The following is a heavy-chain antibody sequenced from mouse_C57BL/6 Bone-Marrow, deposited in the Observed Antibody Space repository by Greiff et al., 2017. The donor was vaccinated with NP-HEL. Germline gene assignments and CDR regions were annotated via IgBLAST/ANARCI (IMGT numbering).Heavy chain of an antibody. Sequence: VQLQQSDAELVQPGASVKISCKVSGYTFTDHTISWMKQRPEQGLEWIGYIYPRDGSTKYNEKFKGKATLTADKSSSTTYMQLNRLTSKDSAICFCARVDRGNPWFAYWGQGTLVSVSA. CDR3: ARVDRGNPWFAY. CDR2: IYPRDGST. J-gene: IGHJ3*01. D-gene: IGHD2-1*01. V-gene: IGHV1-78*01. CDR1: GYTFTDHT.